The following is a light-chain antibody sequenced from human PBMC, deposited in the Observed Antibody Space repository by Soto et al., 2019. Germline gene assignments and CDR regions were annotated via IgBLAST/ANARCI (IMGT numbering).Light chain of an antibody. V-gene: IGKV1-9*01. CDR2: AAS. CDR3: QQRKSYPIT. CDR1: QDIKTY. Sequence: DIQLTQSPSFLSASVGDRVTITCRASQDIKTYLAWYQQKPGKAPKLLIFAASTLQNGVPSRFSGSGSGTEFTVTITSLQPEDFATYYCQQRKSYPITFGQGKRREI. J-gene: IGKJ5*01.